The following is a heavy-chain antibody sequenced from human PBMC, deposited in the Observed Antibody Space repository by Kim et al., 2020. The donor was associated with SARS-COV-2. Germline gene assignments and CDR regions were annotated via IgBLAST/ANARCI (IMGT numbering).Heavy chain of an antibody. J-gene: IGHJ6*02. Sequence: SQTLSLTCAISGDSVSSNSAAWNCIRQSPSRGLEWLGRTYYRSKWYNDYAVSVKSRITINPDTSKNQFSLQLNSVTPEDTAVYYCARGLLWFGEFENGMDVWGQGTTVTVSS. CDR2: TYYRSKWYN. CDR1: GDSVSSNSAA. CDR3: ARGLLWFGEFENGMDV. V-gene: IGHV6-1*01. D-gene: IGHD3-10*01.